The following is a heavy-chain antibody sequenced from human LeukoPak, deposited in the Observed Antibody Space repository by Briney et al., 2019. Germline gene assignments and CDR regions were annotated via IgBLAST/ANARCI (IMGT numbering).Heavy chain of an antibody. D-gene: IGHD5-12*01. CDR3: AKGLRLENWFDP. Sequence: SQTLSLTCAISGDSVSNTGVAWNWIRQSPSRGLEWLGRTYYRSKWYYEYALSVKSRVTINPDTSKNLFSLQLNSVTPEDTAVYYCAKGLRLENWFDPWGQGTLVTVSS. CDR2: TYYRSKWYY. J-gene: IGHJ5*02. CDR1: GDSVSNTGVA. V-gene: IGHV6-1*01.